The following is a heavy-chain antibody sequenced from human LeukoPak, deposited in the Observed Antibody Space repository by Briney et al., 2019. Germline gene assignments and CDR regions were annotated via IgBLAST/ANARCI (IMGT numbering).Heavy chain of an antibody. CDR1: GFTFSSYG. Sequence: GGSLRLSCAASGFTFSSYGMHWVRQAPGRGLEWVTFIRYDGSKKYYADSVKGRFTISRDNSKNTLYLQMNSLRAEDTAVYYCAKDRGYYFDYWGQGTLVTVSS. CDR2: IRYDGSKK. D-gene: IGHD3-10*01. CDR3: AKDRGYYFDY. V-gene: IGHV3-30*02. J-gene: IGHJ4*02.